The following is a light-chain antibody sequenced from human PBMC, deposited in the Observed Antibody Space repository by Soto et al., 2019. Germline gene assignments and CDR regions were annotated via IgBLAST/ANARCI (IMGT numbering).Light chain of an antibody. CDR3: RSYISSSTPSG. V-gene: IGLV2-14*01. Sequence: QSVLTQPASVSGSPGQSITISCTGTSSDVGGYNYVSWYQQHPGKAPKLMIYEVSNRPSGVSNRFSGSKSGNTASLTISGLQSEDEGDYYCRSYISSSTPSGFGTGTKVTVL. CDR1: SSDVGGYNY. CDR2: EVS. J-gene: IGLJ1*01.